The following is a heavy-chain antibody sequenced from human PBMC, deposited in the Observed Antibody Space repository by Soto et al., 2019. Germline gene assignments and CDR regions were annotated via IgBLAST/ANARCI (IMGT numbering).Heavy chain of an antibody. CDR3: CRLHTYYLGMHV. CDR2: TYYSGNT. J-gene: IGHJ6*02. Sequence: PSWPLSLTCTGSGFPISSGGHYWSWIRQHPAKGLEWIGYTYYSGNTFYNPSLRSRVAISVDTSKNQFSLKVNSVTAADIGVYYGCRLHTYYLGMHVCGQATTVPVS. CDR1: GFPISSGGHY. V-gene: IGHV4-31*03.